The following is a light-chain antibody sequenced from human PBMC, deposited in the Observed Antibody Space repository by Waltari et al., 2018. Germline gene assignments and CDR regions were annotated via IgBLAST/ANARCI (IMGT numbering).Light chain of an antibody. CDR1: TSNIANNT. Sequence: QSVLPQPPSASGTPGQRVSISCSGSTSNIANNTVDWYRQLPATAPQLLIYSNKQRPPAGPDRFSGATTGSAAASASSGLQSEEEADYYCAAWYDSLNGVVFGGGTKLTV. V-gene: IGLV1-44*01. CDR2: SNK. J-gene: IGLJ2*01. CDR3: AAWYDSLNGVV.